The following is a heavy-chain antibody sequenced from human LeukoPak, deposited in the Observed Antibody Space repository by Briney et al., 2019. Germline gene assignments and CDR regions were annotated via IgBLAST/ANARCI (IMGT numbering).Heavy chain of an antibody. V-gene: IGHV4-34*01. Sequence: SETLSLTCAVYGGSFSGYYWSWIRQPPGKGLEWIGEINHSGSTNYNPSLKSRVTISVDTSKNKFSLKLSSVTAADTAVYYCARGLNVGYCSGGSCYSDYWGQGTLVTVSS. J-gene: IGHJ4*02. CDR2: INHSGST. CDR3: ARGLNVGYCSGGSCYSDY. CDR1: GGSFSGYY. D-gene: IGHD2-15*01.